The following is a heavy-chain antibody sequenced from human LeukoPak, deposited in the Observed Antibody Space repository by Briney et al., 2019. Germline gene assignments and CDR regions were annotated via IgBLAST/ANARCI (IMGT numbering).Heavy chain of an antibody. CDR2: IYYSGST. V-gene: IGHV4-59*01. CDR1: GGSISSYY. J-gene: IGHJ6*03. CDR3: ARDYSTPSYYYYYMDV. Sequence: SETLSLTCTVSGGSISSYYWSWIRQPPGKGLEWIGYIYYSGSTNYNPSLKSRVTISVDTSKNQFSLKLSSVTAADTAVYYCARDYSTPSYYYYYMDVWGKGTTVTVSS. D-gene: IGHD6-6*01.